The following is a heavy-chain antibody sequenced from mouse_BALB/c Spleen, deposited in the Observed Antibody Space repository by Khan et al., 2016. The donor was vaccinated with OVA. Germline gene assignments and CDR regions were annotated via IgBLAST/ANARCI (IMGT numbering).Heavy chain of an antibody. CDR2: INPYNDDT. CDR1: GYSFTGYF. J-gene: IGHJ3*01. Sequence: VRLQQSGPELVKPGASVKISCKASGYSFTGYFMNWVMQSHGKSLEWIGRINPYNDDTFYNQKFKGKATLTVDKSSSTAHMELRSLASEDSAVYYWARGYGNYLFAYWGQGTLVTVSA. D-gene: IGHD2-1*01. CDR3: ARGYGNYLFAY. V-gene: IGHV1-20*02.